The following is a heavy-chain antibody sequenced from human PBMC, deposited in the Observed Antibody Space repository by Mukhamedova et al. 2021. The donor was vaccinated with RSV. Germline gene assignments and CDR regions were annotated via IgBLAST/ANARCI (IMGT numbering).Heavy chain of an antibody. CDR2: NSGGT. V-gene: IGHV1-2*02. J-gene: IGHJ4*02. CDR3: ARERYDGGPLDY. Sequence: NSGGTNYAQKFQGRVTMTRDTSISTAYMELSRLRSDDTAVYYCARERYDGGPLDYWGQGTLVTVSS. D-gene: IGHD2-2*01.